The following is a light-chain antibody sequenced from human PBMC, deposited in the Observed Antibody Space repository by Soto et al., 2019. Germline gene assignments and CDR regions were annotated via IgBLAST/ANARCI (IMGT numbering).Light chain of an antibody. Sequence: DIQMTQSPSSLSASVGDRVTITCQASQDISNYLNWYQQKPGKAPKLLIYDASNLETGVPSRFSGSGFGTDFTFTISSLQPEDIATYYCQQYDNLPITFGQGTRREIK. V-gene: IGKV1-33*01. CDR2: DAS. J-gene: IGKJ5*01. CDR3: QQYDNLPIT. CDR1: QDISNY.